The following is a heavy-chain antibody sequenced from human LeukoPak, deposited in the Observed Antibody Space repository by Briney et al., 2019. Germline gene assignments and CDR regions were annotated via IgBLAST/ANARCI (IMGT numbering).Heavy chain of an antibody. J-gene: IGHJ4*02. V-gene: IGHV3-23*01. Sequence: GGSLRLSCAASGFTFSSYAMSWVRQAPKGLEWVSTISDSGGRTYYADSVKGRFTISRDNSKNTLYLQMNSLRAEGTAVYYCAKTVVSAGWHYFDYWGQGTLVSVSS. CDR1: GFTFSSYA. D-gene: IGHD3-9*01. CDR2: ISDSGGRT. CDR3: AKTVVSAGWHYFDY.